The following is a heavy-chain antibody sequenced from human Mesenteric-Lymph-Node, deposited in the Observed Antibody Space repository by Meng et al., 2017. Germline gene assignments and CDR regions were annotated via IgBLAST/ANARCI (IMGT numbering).Heavy chain of an antibody. CDR3: AVTPATTVSYYFDY. V-gene: IGHV1-8*01. J-gene: IGHJ4*02. CDR1: GYTFTSYH. D-gene: IGHD4-17*01. CDR2: VDPARDTA. Sequence: QVQLLQSGAEEKEPGASVKVSCKASGYTFTSYHVNWVRQATGQGLEWMGWVDPARDTAGYAQKFEGRITMTRDTSMSTVYMELSSLTSEDTAIYYCAVTPATTVSYYFDYWGQGTLVTVSS.